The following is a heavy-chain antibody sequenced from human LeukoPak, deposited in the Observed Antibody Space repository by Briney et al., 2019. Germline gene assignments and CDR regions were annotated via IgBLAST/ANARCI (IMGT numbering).Heavy chain of an antibody. J-gene: IGHJ6*03. CDR3: ARHLEKDFWTGIYKDYYYYYMDV. V-gene: IGHV3-66*04. CDR1: GFTVSSNY. CDR2: IYTGGRT. Sequence: PGGSLRLSCAASGFTVSSNYMSWVRQAPGKGLEWVSLIYTGGRTYYADSVKGRFTISRDNSKNTLYLQMNSLRAEDTAVYYCARHLEKDFWTGIYKDYYYYYMDVWGKGTTVTVSS. D-gene: IGHD3/OR15-3a*01.